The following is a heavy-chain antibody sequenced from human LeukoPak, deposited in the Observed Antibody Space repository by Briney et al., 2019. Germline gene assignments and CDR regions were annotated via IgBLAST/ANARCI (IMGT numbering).Heavy chain of an antibody. CDR2: IYPGDSDT. V-gene: IGHV5-51*01. J-gene: IGHJ3*02. CDR3: ARRRDSGASGFSI. Sequence: GESLKISCKGSGNSFASYWIGWVRQMPGKGLEWMGIIYPGDSDTRYSPSFQGQVTISADKSISTAYLQWSSLKASDTAIYYCARRRDSGASGFSIWGQGTMVTVSS. CDR1: GNSFASYW. D-gene: IGHD3-22*01.